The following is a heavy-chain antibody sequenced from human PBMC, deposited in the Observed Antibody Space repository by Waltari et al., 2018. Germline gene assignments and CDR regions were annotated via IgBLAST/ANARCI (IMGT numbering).Heavy chain of an antibody. D-gene: IGHD5-12*01. CDR1: GGTFSSYA. Sequence: QVQLVQSGAEVKKPGSSVKVSCKASGGTFSSYAISWVRQASGQGLEWMGGIIPIFGTANYAQKFQGRVTITADESTSTAYMELSSLRSEDTAVYYCARDGRPLRWVATIMDYYYGMDVWGQGTTVTVSS. J-gene: IGHJ6*02. CDR2: IIPIFGTA. CDR3: ARDGRPLRWVATIMDYYYGMDV. V-gene: IGHV1-69*13.